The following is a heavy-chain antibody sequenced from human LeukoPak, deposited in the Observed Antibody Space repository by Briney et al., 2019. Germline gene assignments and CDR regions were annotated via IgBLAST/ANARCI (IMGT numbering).Heavy chain of an antibody. CDR2: IYPGDSDT. V-gene: IGHV5-51*01. CDR3: ARLLGNDWSGRDY. J-gene: IGHJ4*02. D-gene: IGHD3-9*01. CDR1: GYSFSNYW. Sequence: GESLKISCKGSGYSFSNYWIGWVRQTPGKGLKWMAIIYPGDSDTKYSPSFQGQVTISADKSISTAYLQWNSLTASDSAMYYCARLLGNDWSGRDYWGQGTLVTVSS.